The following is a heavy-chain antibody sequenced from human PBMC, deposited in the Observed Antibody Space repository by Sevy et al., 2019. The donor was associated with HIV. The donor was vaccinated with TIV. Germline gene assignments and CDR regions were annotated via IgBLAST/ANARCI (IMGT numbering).Heavy chain of an antibody. V-gene: IGHV3-23*01. J-gene: IGHJ4*01. D-gene: IGHD6-13*01. Sequence: GGSLRLSCVVSGYSFSSYAISWVRQAPGKGLEWVSTINGRGGSTYYADSVKGRFTLSSYNPKNTQFLQMINLRVDDTAIDYCARPSPRIASAGAGFYDNWGHGTLVTVSS. CDR2: INGRGGST. CDR3: ARPSPRIASAGAGFYDN. CDR1: GYSFSSYA.